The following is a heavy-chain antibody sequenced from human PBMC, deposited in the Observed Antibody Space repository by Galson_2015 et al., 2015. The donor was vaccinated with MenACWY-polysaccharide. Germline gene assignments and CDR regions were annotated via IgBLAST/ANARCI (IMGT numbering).Heavy chain of an antibody. V-gene: IGHV3-23*01. D-gene: IGHD1-26*01. CDR1: GFNFSILV. CDR2: ISPGSQTT. CDR3: VKGGWGDK. J-gene: IGHJ4*02. Sequence: SLRLSCAASGFNFSILVMTWVRQGPGKGLERVSAISPGSQTTYYSDSVKGRFSISRDNSKDTLYLQMDSLRAEDTAVYYCVKGGWGDKWGQGTLVTVSS.